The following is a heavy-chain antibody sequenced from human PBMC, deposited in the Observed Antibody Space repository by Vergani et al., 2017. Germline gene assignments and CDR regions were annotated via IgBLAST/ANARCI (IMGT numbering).Heavy chain of an antibody. V-gene: IGHV3-30*18. CDR1: GFTFSSYG. D-gene: IGHD4-17*01. Sequence: QVQLVESGGGVVQPGRSLRLSCAASGFTFSSYGMHWVRQAPGKGLEWVAVISYDGSNKYYADSVKGRFTISRDNSKNTLYLQMNSLGAEDTAVYYCAKDQGDYGDSPDYWGQGTLVTVSS. J-gene: IGHJ4*02. CDR3: AKDQGDYGDSPDY. CDR2: ISYDGSNK.